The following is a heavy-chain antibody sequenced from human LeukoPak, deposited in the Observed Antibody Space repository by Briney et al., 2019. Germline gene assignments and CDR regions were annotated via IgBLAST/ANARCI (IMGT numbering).Heavy chain of an antibody. CDR1: GFTFSSYA. V-gene: IGHV3-23*01. CDR3: AKPPGLRRLDP. J-gene: IGHJ5*02. Sequence: GGSLRLSCAASGFTFSSYAMNWVRQAPGKGLAWVSGINNSGGSTYYADSVKGRFTISRDNSKNTLYLQMNSLRAEDAAVYYCAKPPGLRRLDPWGQGTLVTVSS. CDR2: INNSGGST. D-gene: IGHD5-12*01.